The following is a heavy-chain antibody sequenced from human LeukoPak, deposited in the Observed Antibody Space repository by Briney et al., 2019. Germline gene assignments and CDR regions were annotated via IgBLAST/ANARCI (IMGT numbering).Heavy chain of an antibody. CDR2: ISSSSATI. V-gene: IGHV3-48*01. Sequence: GGSLRLSCAASGFTFSSYSMNWVRQAPGKGLEWVSYISSSSATIYYADSVKGRFTISRDNAKNSLYLQINSLRAEDTAVYYCARLKYCTSTSCYSSDYWGQGTLVTVSS. CDR3: ARLKYCTSTSCYSSDY. CDR1: GFTFSSYS. D-gene: IGHD2-2*01. J-gene: IGHJ4*02.